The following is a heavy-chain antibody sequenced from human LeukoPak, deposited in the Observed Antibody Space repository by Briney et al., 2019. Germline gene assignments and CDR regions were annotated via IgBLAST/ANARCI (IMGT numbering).Heavy chain of an antibody. CDR2: IIPILGIV. V-gene: IGHV1-69*04. J-gene: IGHJ3*02. CDR1: GGTFSSYA. Sequence: ASVKVFCKASGGTFSSYAISWVRQAPGQGLEWMGRIIPILGIVNYAQKFQGRVTITADKSTSTAYMELSSLRSEDTAVYYCAGPGRYPDAFDIWGQGTMVTVSS. D-gene: IGHD1-14*01. CDR3: AGPGRYPDAFDI.